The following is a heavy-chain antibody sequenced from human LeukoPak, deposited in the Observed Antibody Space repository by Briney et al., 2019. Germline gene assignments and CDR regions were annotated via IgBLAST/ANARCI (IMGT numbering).Heavy chain of an antibody. D-gene: IGHD3-22*01. V-gene: IGHV1-8*01. CDR2: MNPNSGNT. J-gene: IGHJ4*02. CDR1: GYTFTSYD. CDR3: ARFSSGYPPRPY. Sequence: ASVKVSCKASGYTFTSYDINWVRQATGQGLEWMGWMNPNSGNTGYAQKFQGRVTMTRNTSISTAYMGLSSLRSEDTAVYYCARFSSGYPPRPYWGQGTLVTVSS.